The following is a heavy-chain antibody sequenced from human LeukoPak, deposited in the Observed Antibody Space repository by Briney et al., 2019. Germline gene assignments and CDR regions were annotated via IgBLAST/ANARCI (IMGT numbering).Heavy chain of an antibody. D-gene: IGHD3-22*01. CDR3: AVLGNYYDSSGYSDFDY. CDR1: GFTFSDYW. V-gene: IGHV3-74*01. Sequence: GGSLRLSCATSGFTFSDYWMHWVRQAPGRGLVWVSRISPDGRTTDYADSVKGRFTISRDNSKNTLYLQMNSLRAEDTAVYYCAVLGNYYDSSGYSDFDYWGQGTLVTVSS. CDR2: ISPDGRTT. J-gene: IGHJ4*02.